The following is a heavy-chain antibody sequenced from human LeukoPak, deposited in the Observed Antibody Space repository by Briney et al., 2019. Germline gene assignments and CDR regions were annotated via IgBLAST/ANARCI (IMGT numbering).Heavy chain of an antibody. CDR2: ISRSGSTK. J-gene: IGHJ4*02. V-gene: IGHV3-11*01. D-gene: IGHD3-16*02. CDR1: GFIFSDYN. CDR3: ARVVATDRDLSFDY. Sequence: GGSLRLSCAASGFIFSDYNMRWIRQAPGKGLEWVSSISRSGSTKYYADSVKGRFTISRDNAKNSLFLQMNSLRAEDTAVYYCARVVATDRDLSFDYWGQGTLVTVSS.